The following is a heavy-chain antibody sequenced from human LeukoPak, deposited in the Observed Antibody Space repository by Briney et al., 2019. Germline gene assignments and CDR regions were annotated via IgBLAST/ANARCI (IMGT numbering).Heavy chain of an antibody. CDR1: GGSISSYY. CDR2: IYYSGST. CDR3: ARAHSRYFDWLSYFDY. Sequence: SETLSFTCTVSGGSISSYYWSWIRQPPGKGLEWIGYIYYSGSTNYNPSLKSRVTISVDTSKNQFSLKLSSVTAADTAVYYCARAHSRYFDWLSYFDYWGQGTLVTVSS. J-gene: IGHJ4*02. V-gene: IGHV4-59*01. D-gene: IGHD3-9*01.